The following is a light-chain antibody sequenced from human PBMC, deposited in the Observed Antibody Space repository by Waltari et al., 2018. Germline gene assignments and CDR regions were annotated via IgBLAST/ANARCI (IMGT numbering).Light chain of an antibody. CDR1: QGIRYD. J-gene: IGKJ1*01. CDR2: AAA. Sequence: AIQMTQSPSSLSASVGDRVTITCRASQGIRYDLGWYQQKPGKAPKILIYAAASVQSGVPSRFSGSGSGADFTLTISSLQPEDFATYFCLQDYNYPWTFGQGTKVEIK. V-gene: IGKV1-6*01. CDR3: LQDYNYPWT.